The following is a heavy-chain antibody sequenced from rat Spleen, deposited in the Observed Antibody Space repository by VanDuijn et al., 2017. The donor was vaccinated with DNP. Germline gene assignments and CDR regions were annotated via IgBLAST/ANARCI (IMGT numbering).Heavy chain of an antibody. Sequence: EVQLVESGGGLVQPGRSLKLSCVASGFIFSNYWMTWIRQAPGKGLEWVASISNTGDNTYYSDSVKGRFSISRDNAKNTQYLQMDSLRSEDTATYYCARSSFMYTTDSYYWYFDFWGPGTMVTVSS. CDR1: GFIFSNYW. CDR3: ARSSFMYTTDSYYWYFDF. CDR2: ISNTGDNT. J-gene: IGHJ1*01. D-gene: IGHD1-6*01. V-gene: IGHV5-31*01.